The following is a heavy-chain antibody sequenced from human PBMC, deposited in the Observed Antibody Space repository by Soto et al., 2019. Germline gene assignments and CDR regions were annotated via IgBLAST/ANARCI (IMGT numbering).Heavy chain of an antibody. V-gene: IGHV4-59*08. CDR3: ARLIRDASGSYRLDY. CDR1: GGSISPYY. Sequence: SETLSLTCTASGGSISPYYWSWIRQPPGEGMEWLGYIYYSGYTNYNPSLKSRLTISVDTSKNQFSLRLSSVTATGTAVYFCARLIRDASGSYRLDYWGRGTLVTVSS. J-gene: IGHJ4*02. CDR2: IYYSGYT. D-gene: IGHD3-10*01.